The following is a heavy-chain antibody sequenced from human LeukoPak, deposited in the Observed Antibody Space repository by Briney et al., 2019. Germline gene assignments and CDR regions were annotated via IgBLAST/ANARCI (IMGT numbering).Heavy chain of an antibody. J-gene: IGHJ4*02. D-gene: IGHD1-14*01. V-gene: IGHV1-46*01. CDR2: INPSGGST. Sequence: ASVKVSCKASGYTFTSYYMHWVRQAPGQGLEWMGIINPSGGSTSCAQKFQGKVTMTRDTSTSTVYMELSSLRSEDTAVYYCARDGELPGTPRYWGQGTLVTVSS. CDR1: GYTFTSYY. CDR3: ARDGELPGTPRY.